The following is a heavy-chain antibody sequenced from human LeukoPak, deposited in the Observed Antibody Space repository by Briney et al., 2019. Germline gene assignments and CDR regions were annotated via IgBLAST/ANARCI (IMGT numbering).Heavy chain of an antibody. CDR2: TSSDGSID. CDR3: AREGLGPTFSAWFDP. Sequence: GGSLRLSCAASGFTFSSYGMHWVRQAPDKGLEWLAVTSSDGSIDYYADSVRGRITVSRDNSKNTLYLQVNSLRVEDTAVYYCAREGLGPTFSAWFDPWGQGTLVIVPS. D-gene: IGHD1-26*01. V-gene: IGHV3-30*03. CDR1: GFTFSSYG. J-gene: IGHJ5*02.